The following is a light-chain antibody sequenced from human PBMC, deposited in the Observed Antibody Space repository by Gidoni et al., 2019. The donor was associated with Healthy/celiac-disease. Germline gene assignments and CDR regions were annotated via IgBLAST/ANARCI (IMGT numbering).Light chain of an antibody. V-gene: IGKV1-39*01. J-gene: IGKJ2*01. CDR3: QQSYSTPYT. CDR2: AAS. CDR1: QSISSY. Sequence: DIQMTQSPSSLSASVGDRVTITCRASQSISSYLNWYQQKPGKAPKILIYAASSLQSWVPSRFSGSGSGTDFTLTISSLQPEDSATYYCQQSYSTPYTFGQGTKLEIK.